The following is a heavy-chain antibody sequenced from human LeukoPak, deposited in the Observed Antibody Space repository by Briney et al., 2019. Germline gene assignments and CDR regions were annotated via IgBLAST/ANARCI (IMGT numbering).Heavy chain of an antibody. J-gene: IGHJ4*02. D-gene: IGHD1-7*01. CDR1: GGSFSGYY. Sequence: SETLSLTCAVYGGSFSGYYWSWIRQPPGKGLEWIGEINHSGSTNYNPSLKSRVTISVDTSKNQCSLKLSSVTAADTAVYYCARDRTGTDFDYWGQGTLVTVSS. CDR3: ARDRTGTDFDY. CDR2: INHSGST. V-gene: IGHV4-34*01.